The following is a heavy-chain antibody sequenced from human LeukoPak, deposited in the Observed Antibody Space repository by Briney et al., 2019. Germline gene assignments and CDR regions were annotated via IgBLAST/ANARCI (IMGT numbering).Heavy chain of an antibody. CDR3: AKGTRAMTRYVYFDY. D-gene: IGHD5-12*01. J-gene: IGHJ4*02. CDR2: ISSSSSYI. CDR1: GFTFSSYS. Sequence: WGSLRLSCAASGFTFSSYSMNWVRQAPGKGLEWVSSISSSSSYIYYADSVKGRFTISRDNSKNTLYLQMNSLRAEDTAVYYCAKGTRAMTRYVYFDYWGQGTLVTVSS. V-gene: IGHV3-21*04.